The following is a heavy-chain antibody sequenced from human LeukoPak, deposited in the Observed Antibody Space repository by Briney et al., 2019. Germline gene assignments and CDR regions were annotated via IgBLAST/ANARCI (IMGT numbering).Heavy chain of an antibody. CDR2: IKQDGSEK. Sequence: GGSLRLSCAASGFTFSSYWMSWVRQAPGKGLEWVANIKQDGSEKYYADSVKGRFTTSRDNAQNSLYMQMNSLRAEDTAVYYCATLAADLEYSYDSSGYLPAWGQGTLVTVSS. D-gene: IGHD3-22*01. CDR3: ATLAADLEYSYDSSGYLPA. CDR1: GFTFSSYW. J-gene: IGHJ5*02. V-gene: IGHV3-7*01.